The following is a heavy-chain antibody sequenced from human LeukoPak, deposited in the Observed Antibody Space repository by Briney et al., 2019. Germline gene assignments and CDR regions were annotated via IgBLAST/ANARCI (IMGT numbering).Heavy chain of an antibody. CDR2: VIPIFGTA. CDR3: AKTPEDLHGSERYYTVIFDY. CDR1: GGTFSSYA. V-gene: IGHV1-69*05. J-gene: IGHJ4*02. D-gene: IGHD3-10*01. Sequence: GASVKVSCKASGGTFSSYAISWVRQDPAQGREWMGGVIPIFGTANYAQKFQGRVTITTDESTSTAYMELSSLRSEDTGVYYCAKTPEDLHGSERYYTVIFDYGGQDTLVTVSS.